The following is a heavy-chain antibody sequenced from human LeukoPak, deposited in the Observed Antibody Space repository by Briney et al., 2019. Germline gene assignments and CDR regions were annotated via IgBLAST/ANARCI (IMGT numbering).Heavy chain of an antibody. CDR3: ARAGGYSGYDYYFDY. CDR2: IYYSGST. Sequence: PSETLSLTCTVSGGSISSYYWSWIRQPPGKGLEWIGYIYYSGSTNYNPSLKSRVTISVDTSKNQFSLKLSSVTAADTAVYYCARAGGYSGYDYYFDYRGQGTLVTVSS. CDR1: GGSISSYY. V-gene: IGHV4-59*01. J-gene: IGHJ4*02. D-gene: IGHD5-12*01.